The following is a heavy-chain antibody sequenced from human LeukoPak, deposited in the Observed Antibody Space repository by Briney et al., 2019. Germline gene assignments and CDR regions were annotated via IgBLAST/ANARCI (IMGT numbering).Heavy chain of an antibody. D-gene: IGHD6-13*01. Sequence: TGGSLRLSCAASGFTFSSYGMHWVRQAPGKGLEWVAVISYDGSNKYYADSVKGRFTISRGNSKNTLYLQMNSLRAEDTAVYYCAKDGSSSWYKGAFDIWGQGTMVTVSS. V-gene: IGHV3-30*18. CDR3: AKDGSSSWYKGAFDI. CDR1: GFTFSSYG. J-gene: IGHJ3*02. CDR2: ISYDGSNK.